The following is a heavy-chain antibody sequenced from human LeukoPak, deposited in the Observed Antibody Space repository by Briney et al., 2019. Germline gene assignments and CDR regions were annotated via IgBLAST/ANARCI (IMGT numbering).Heavy chain of an antibody. CDR1: GFTFSSYA. V-gene: IGHV3-23*01. Sequence: HAGASLRLSCAASGFTFSSYAMGWVRLAPGKGLEWVSLISGSGDNSYYADSVKGRFTISRDNSKNTLYLQMSSLRAEDTALYYCAKRLGDGANYYFAHWGQGTLVTVSS. CDR3: AKRLGDGANYYFAH. J-gene: IGHJ4*02. CDR2: ISGSGDNS. D-gene: IGHD4/OR15-4a*01.